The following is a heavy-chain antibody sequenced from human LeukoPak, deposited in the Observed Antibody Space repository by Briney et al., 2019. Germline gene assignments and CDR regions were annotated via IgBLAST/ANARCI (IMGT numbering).Heavy chain of an antibody. D-gene: IGHD2-21*02. J-gene: IGHJ4*02. CDR2: MYYNGDT. CDR3: TRSTWGDCSTGVCYTTDFDY. CDR1: GGSFSGYY. V-gene: IGHV4-34*01. Sequence: SETLSLTCAVYGGSFSGYYWSWIRQPPGKGLEWIGTMYYNGDTYYNPSLKSRGTVSVDTSKNLFSLKLASVAAADTAVYYCTRSTWGDCSTGVCYTTDFDYWGRGTLVTVSS.